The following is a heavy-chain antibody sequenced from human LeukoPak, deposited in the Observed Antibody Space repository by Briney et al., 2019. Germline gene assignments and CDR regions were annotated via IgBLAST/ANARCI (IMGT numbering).Heavy chain of an antibody. D-gene: IGHD7-27*01. Sequence: PSETLSLTCTVSGGSFTAYYWSWIRQPPGKGLEWLGYVYYTGSTEYNPSLRSRVTISLEMSKHQFSLNLTSVTAADTAVYYCASNTGTVFDYWGQGALVTVSS. V-gene: IGHV4-59*01. CDR3: ASNTGTVFDY. J-gene: IGHJ4*02. CDR1: GGSFTAYY. CDR2: VYYTGST.